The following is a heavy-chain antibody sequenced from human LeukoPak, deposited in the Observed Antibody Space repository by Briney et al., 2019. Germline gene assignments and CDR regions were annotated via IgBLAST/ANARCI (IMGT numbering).Heavy chain of an antibody. CDR2: IYYSGST. Sequence: PSETLSLTCAVSGASLNNDEWWNWVRQPPGKGLERIGSIYYSGSTYYNPSLKSRVTISVDTSKNQFSLKLSSVTAADTAVYYCAREGRRVGATYYWGQGTLVTVSS. CDR1: GASLNNDEW. CDR3: AREGRRVGATYY. J-gene: IGHJ4*02. D-gene: IGHD1-26*01. V-gene: IGHV4-4*02.